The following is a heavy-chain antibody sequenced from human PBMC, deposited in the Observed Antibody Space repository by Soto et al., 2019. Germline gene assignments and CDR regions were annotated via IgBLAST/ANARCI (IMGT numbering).Heavy chain of an antibody. J-gene: IGHJ4*02. CDR3: VAGSSGAGGEDS. Sequence: PGGSLRLSCAASGFTVSSNYISWVRQAPGKGLEWVSVIYSGGSTYYADSVKGRFTISRDNSKNTLYLPMNSLGAEDPAVYYCVAGSSGAGGEDSWGQGTRGTVSS. CDR1: GFTVSSNY. D-gene: IGHD3-10*01. V-gene: IGHV3-53*01. CDR2: IYSGGST.